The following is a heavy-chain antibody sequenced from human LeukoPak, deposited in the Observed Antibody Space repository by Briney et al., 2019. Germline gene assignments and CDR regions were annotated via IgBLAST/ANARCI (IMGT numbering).Heavy chain of an antibody. V-gene: IGHV1-8*01. CDR1: GYTFTSYD. Sequence: ASVKVSCKASGYTFTSYDINWVRQATGQGLEWMGWMNPNSGNTGYAQKFQGRVTMTRNTSISTAYMELSSMRSEETAVYYCARGIVPAAIELIGWGQGTLVTVSS. D-gene: IGHD2-2*01. CDR3: ARGIVPAAIELIG. J-gene: IGHJ4*02. CDR2: MNPNSGNT.